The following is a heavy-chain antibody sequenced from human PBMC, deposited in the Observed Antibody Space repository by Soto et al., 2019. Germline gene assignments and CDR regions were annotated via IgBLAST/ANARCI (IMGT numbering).Heavy chain of an antibody. Sequence: EVQLVESGGGLVQPEGSLRLSCAASGFTFSDHYMDWVRQAPGKGLEWVGRIKNKANSYTTEYAAPVKCIFIISRDDSKNSVFLGMNRLKADTTAVYCGTRVQVGRSRTSDYWGQGILVTVSS. J-gene: IGHJ4*02. CDR3: TRVQVGRSRTSDY. CDR2: IKNKANSYTT. V-gene: IGHV3-72*01. CDR1: GFTFSDHY.